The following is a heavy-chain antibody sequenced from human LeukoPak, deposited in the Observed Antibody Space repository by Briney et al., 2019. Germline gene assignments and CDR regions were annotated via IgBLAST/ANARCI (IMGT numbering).Heavy chain of an antibody. CDR1: GDSVNSGGYY. CDR2: IYSSGST. J-gene: IGHJ4*02. Sequence: SETLSLTCTVSGDSVNSGGYYWSWIRQHPGKGLEWIGYIYSSGSTYYDPSLKSRLTISVDTSKNQFSLNLSSVTAADTAVYYCARSGSIRRYDYWGQGTLVTVSS. D-gene: IGHD2-2*01. V-gene: IGHV4-31*03. CDR3: ARSGSIRRYDY.